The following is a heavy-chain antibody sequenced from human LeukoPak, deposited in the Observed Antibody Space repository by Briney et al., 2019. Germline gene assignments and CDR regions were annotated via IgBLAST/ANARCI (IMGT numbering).Heavy chain of an antibody. CDR1: GYTFTSYS. V-gene: IGHV1-18*01. CDR3: ARDHGVQRVWVFGF. CDR2: ISAYNGNT. Sequence: ASVKVSCKDSGYTFTSYSIRWVRQAPGQVLEWMGWISAYNGNTNYAQKLQGRVTMTTDTSTSTAYMELRSLRSDDTAVYYCARDHGVQRVWVFGFWGQWTLVTVSS. J-gene: IGHJ4*02. D-gene: IGHD6-13*01.